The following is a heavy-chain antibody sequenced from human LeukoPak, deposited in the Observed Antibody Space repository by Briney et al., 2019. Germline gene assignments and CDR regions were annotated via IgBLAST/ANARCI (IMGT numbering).Heavy chain of an antibody. CDR1: GDSFTSYG. J-gene: IGHJ6*02. V-gene: IGHV1-3*01. D-gene: IGHD3-10*01. Sequence: GASVRVSCKAAGDSFTSYGMNRVRQAPGQRLEWMGRINAGNGNTKYSQKFQGRVTISRDTSASTAYMELSSLRSEDTAVYYCARSYGSGSEDYYYYGMDVWGQGTTVTVSS. CDR3: ARSYGSGSEDYYYYGMDV. CDR2: INAGNGNT.